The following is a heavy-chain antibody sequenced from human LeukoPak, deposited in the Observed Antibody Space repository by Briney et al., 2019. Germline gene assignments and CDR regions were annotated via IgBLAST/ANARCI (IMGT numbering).Heavy chain of an antibody. V-gene: IGHV3-30-3*01. CDR1: GFTFSSYA. CDR2: ISYDGTNK. CDR3: ARENYYGSGSLDY. J-gene: IGHJ4*02. Sequence: GGSLRLSCAASGFTFSSYAMHWVRQAPGKGLEWVAFISYDGTNKYYADSVKGRFTISRDKSKNTLYLQMNSLRADDTAVYYCARENYYGSGSLDYWGQGTLVTVSS. D-gene: IGHD3-10*01.